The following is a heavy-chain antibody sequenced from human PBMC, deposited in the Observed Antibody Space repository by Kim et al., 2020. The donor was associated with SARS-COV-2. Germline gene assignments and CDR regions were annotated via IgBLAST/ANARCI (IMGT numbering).Heavy chain of an antibody. J-gene: IGHJ5*02. D-gene: IGHD3-3*01. CDR1: GFTFSSYS. V-gene: IGHV3-21*01. CDR2: ISSSSSYI. CDR3: ARGSGRFCGWFDP. Sequence: LSLTCAASGFTFSSYSMNWVRQAPGKGLEWVSSISSSSSYIYYADSVKGRFTISRDNAKNSLYLQMNSLRAEDTAVYYCARGSGRFCGWFDPWGQGTLVTVSS.